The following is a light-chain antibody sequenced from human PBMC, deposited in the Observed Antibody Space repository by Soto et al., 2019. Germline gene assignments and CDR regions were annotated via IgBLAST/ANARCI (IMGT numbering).Light chain of an antibody. CDR2: EVS. CDR3: SSYTSRSTLV. Sequence: QSALTQPASVSGSPGQSITISCTGTSSDVGGYNYVSWYQQHPGKAPKLMIYEVSNRPSGVSSRFSGSKSANTASLTISGLQAEDEADYYCSSYTSRSTLVFGGGTKLTVL. J-gene: IGLJ2*01. V-gene: IGLV2-14*01. CDR1: SSDVGGYNY.